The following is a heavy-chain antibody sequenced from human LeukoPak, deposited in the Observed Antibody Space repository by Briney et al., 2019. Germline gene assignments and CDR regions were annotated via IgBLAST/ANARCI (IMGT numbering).Heavy chain of an antibody. J-gene: IGHJ4*02. CDR3: ARTRLYYYDSSGYYSSYFDY. CDR1: GGSISSYY. D-gene: IGHD3-22*01. V-gene: IGHV4-59*01. Sequence: ASETLSLTCTVSGGSISSYYWSWIRQPPGKGLEWIGYIYYSGSTNYNPSLKSRVTISVDTSKNQFSLKLSSVTAADTAEYYCARTRLYYYDSSGYYSSYFDYWGQGTLVTVSS. CDR2: IYYSGST.